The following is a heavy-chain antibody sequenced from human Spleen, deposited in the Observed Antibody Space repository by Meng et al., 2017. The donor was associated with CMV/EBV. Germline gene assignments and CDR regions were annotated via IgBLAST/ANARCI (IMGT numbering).Heavy chain of an antibody. D-gene: IGHD1-26*01. CDR2: INPDSGDT. Sequence: ASVKVSCKASGYTFTAHYMNWVRKAPGQGLEWMGWINPDSGDTHYAQKFQGRVSMTRDTSTSTVYMELGRLRFDDTAVYYCARVRWELLPLDYWGQGTLVTVSS. J-gene: IGHJ4*02. CDR3: ARVRWELLPLDY. CDR1: GYTFTAHY. V-gene: IGHV1-2*02.